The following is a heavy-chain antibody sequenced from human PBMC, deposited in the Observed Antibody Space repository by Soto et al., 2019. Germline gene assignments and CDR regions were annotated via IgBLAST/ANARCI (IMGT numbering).Heavy chain of an antibody. Sequence: QVQLVQSGAEVKKPGASVKVSCKASGYTFTSYDINWVRQATGQGLEWMGWMNPNSGNTGYAQKFEGRVTMTRNTSISTADMELSSLRSEDTAVYYCAREHSSSWRFDYWGQGTLVTVSS. J-gene: IGHJ4*02. V-gene: IGHV1-8*01. CDR1: GYTFTSYD. D-gene: IGHD6-13*01. CDR3: AREHSSSWRFDY. CDR2: MNPNSGNT.